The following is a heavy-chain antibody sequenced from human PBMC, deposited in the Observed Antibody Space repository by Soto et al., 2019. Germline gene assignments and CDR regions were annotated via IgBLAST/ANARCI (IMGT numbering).Heavy chain of an antibody. Sequence: RASVKISCKGSVYSFTSYWIGWVRQMPGKGLEWMGIIYPGDSDTRYSPSFQGQVTISADKSISTAYLQWSSLKASDTAMYYCARGGLIMTTVTRRPQTAKNGFGPWGQGTLVTVSS. D-gene: IGHD4-4*01. CDR3: ARGGLIMTTVTRRPQTAKNGFGP. V-gene: IGHV5-51*01. CDR1: VYSFTSYW. J-gene: IGHJ5*02. CDR2: IYPGDSDT.